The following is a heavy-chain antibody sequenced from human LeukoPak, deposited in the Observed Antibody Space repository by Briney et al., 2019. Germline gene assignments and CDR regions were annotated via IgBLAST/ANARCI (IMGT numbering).Heavy chain of an antibody. CDR2: IKQDGSKK. Sequence: GGSLRLSCVASGFPFSSYWMTWIRQAPGKGLEWVANIKQDGSKKSYVDSVKGRFTISRDNAKNSLYLQMNSLRAEDTAVYYCASVYKYGMDVWGQGTTVTVSS. CDR1: GFPFSSYW. CDR3: ASVYKYGMDV. V-gene: IGHV3-7*03. J-gene: IGHJ6*02.